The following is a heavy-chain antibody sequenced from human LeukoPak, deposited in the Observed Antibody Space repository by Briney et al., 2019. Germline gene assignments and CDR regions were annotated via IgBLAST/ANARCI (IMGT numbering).Heavy chain of an antibody. CDR1: GFTFSDHA. CDR3: AKDLSRTGVRSFDI. Sequence: GGSLRLSCVTSGFTFSDHAMSWVRQAPGKGLDWVSAISGSGVSTYYPDSVKGRFTISRDNSKNTLYLQMNSLRAEDTALYYCAKDLSRTGVRSFDIWGQGTMVTVSS. J-gene: IGHJ3*02. V-gene: IGHV3-23*01. D-gene: IGHD1-14*01. CDR2: ISGSGVST.